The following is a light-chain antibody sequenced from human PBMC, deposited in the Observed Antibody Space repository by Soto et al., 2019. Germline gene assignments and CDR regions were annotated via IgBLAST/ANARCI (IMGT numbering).Light chain of an antibody. CDR1: SSDVGGYKY. CDR3: SSFSSITREV. J-gene: IGLJ2*01. CDR2: EVS. Sequence: QSALTQPASVSGSPGQSITISCTGTSSDVGGYKYVSWYQQHPDKAPKLMIYEVSNRPSGVSHRFSGSKSGNTASLTISGLQTEDEADYYCSSFSSITREVFGGGTKLTVL. V-gene: IGLV2-14*01.